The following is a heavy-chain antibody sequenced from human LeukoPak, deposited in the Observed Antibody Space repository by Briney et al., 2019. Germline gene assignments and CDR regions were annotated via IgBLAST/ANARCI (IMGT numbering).Heavy chain of an antibody. CDR2: IRFDGSDR. D-gene: IGHD2-8*02. J-gene: IGHJ4*02. V-gene: IGHV3-30*02. Sequence: PGGSLRLSCAASGFIFSNYAMHWVRQPPGKGLQWVAFIRFDGSDRYYADSVKGRFTISRDNSNNTLYLQMNSLRTEDTCVYHCANDRPGPKYYFDYWGQGALVTVSS. CDR3: ANDRPGPKYYFDY. CDR1: GFIFSNYA.